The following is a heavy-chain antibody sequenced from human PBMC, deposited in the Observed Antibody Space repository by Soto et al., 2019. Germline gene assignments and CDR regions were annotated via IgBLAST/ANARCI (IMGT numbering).Heavy chain of an antibody. CDR1: GGTFSSYT. CDR3: ARDSTYYSSSWYYFDY. D-gene: IGHD6-13*01. V-gene: IGHV1-69*04. CDR2: IIPILGIA. Sequence: SVKVSCKASGGTFSSYTISRVRQAPGQGLEWMGRIIPILGIANYAQKYKGRVTITADKSTSTAYMEMSSLRSEDTAVYYCARDSTYYSSSWYYFDYWGQGTLVTVSS. J-gene: IGHJ4*02.